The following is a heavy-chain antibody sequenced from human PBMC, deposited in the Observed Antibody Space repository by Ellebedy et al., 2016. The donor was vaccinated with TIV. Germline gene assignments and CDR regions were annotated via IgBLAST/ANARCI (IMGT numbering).Heavy chain of an antibody. CDR1: EFSFRSYW. V-gene: IGHV3-7*03. CDR3: ARDGAYGDHDYYNYSGMGV. Sequence: GESLKISCAASEFSFRSYWMTWVRQAPGKGLEWVASIRQDGDEKYNVDSVKGRFTISRDNAKRSLFLQMDSLEAEDTAVYYCARDGAYGDHDYYNYSGMGVWGQGTTVTVSS. D-gene: IGHD4-17*01. J-gene: IGHJ6*02. CDR2: IRQDGDEK.